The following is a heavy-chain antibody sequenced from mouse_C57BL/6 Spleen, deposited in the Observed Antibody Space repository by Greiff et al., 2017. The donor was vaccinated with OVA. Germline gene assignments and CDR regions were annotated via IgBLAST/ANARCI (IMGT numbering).Heavy chain of an antibody. D-gene: IGHD1-1*01. J-gene: IGHJ4*01. CDR1: GFSLTSYG. CDR2: IWGDGST. CDR3: AKIGTTVVDYAMDY. Sequence: VKLVESGPGLVAPSQSLSITCTVSGFSLTSYGVSWVRQPPGKGLEWLGVIWGDGSTNYHSALIFRLSISKDNSKSQVFLKLNSLQTDDTATYYCAKIGTTVVDYAMDYWGQGTSVTVSS. V-gene: IGHV2-3*01.